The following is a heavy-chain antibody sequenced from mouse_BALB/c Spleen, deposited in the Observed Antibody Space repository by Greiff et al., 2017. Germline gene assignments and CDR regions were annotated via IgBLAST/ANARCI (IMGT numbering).Heavy chain of an antibody. J-gene: IGHJ4*01. CDR2: INPSSGYT. Sequence: VKLQESGAELARPGASVKMSCKASGYTFTSYTMHWVKQRPGQGLEWIGYINPSSGYTNYNQKFKDKATLTADKSSSTAYMQLSSLTSEDSAVYYCARREVYAMDYWGQGTSVTVSS. CDR1: GYTFTSYT. V-gene: IGHV1-4*01. CDR3: ARREVYAMDY.